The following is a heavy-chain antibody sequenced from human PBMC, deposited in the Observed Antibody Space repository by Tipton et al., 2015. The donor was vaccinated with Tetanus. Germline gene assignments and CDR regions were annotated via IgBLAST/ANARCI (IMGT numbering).Heavy chain of an antibody. CDR1: GASFSGYY. Sequence: GASFSGYYWSWIRQPAGKGLEWIGRIYTSGATNYNPSLKSRVTMSLDTSKNQFSLKLNSVTAADTAVYYCARGIWFGPGPKFYFDSWGQGTLVAVSS. V-gene: IGHV4-4*07. CDR2: IYTSGAT. J-gene: IGHJ4*02. D-gene: IGHD3-10*01. CDR3: ARGIWFGPGPKFYFDS.